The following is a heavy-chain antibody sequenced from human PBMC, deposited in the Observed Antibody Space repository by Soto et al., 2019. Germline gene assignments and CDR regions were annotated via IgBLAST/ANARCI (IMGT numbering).Heavy chain of an antibody. J-gene: IGHJ4*02. Sequence: SETLSLTCAVYGVSFSDYYWSWIRQAPGKGLEWIAYVFHNGNTNYNPSLKSRVTISRDTSKNHFSLKLTSVTAADTAVYYCARGPCGGDCHPPDFWGQGTLVTVSS. CDR3: ARGPCGGDCHPPDF. D-gene: IGHD2-21*02. CDR2: VFHNGNT. V-gene: IGHV4-59*08. CDR1: GVSFSDYY.